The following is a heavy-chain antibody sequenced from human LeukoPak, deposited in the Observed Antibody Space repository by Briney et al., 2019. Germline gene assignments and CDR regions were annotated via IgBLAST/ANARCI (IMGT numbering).Heavy chain of an antibody. CDR2: INPNSGGT. Sequence: ASMKVSCKASGYTFTGYYMHWVRQAPGQGLEWMGWINPNSGGTNYAQKFQGRVTMTRDTSISTAYMELSRLRSDDTAVYYCARDSTYYDSSGYESWGQGTLVTVSS. V-gene: IGHV1-2*02. D-gene: IGHD3-22*01. CDR1: GYTFTGYY. CDR3: ARDSTYYDSSGYES. J-gene: IGHJ5*02.